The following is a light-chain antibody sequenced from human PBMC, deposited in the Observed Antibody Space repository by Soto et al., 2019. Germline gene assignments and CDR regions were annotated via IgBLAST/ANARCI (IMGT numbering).Light chain of an antibody. J-gene: IGKJ4*02. CDR3: QQYKNWPVA. V-gene: IGKV3-15*01. Sequence: EIVMTQSPATLSVSPGERATLSCRASQSVSSNLVWYQQKPGQAPRLLIYGASTRATGIPARFSGSGSGTEFTLTISSLQPEDFAVYYCQQYKNWPVAFGGGTKVEIK. CDR1: QSVSSN. CDR2: GAS.